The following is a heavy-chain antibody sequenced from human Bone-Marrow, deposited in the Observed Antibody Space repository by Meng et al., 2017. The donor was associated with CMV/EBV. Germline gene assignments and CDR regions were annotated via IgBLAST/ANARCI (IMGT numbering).Heavy chain of an antibody. CDR3: ARSRFPQRSTKIVGATRYFQH. CDR1: GGPLRSYA. CDR2: IIPIFGTA. V-gene: IGHV1-69*05. D-gene: IGHD1-26*01. J-gene: IGHJ1*01. Sequence: SVKVSCKASGGPLRSYAISWVRQAPGQGLEWMGGIIPIFGTANYAQKFQGRVTSTTDESTSTAYMELSSLRSEDTAVYYCARSRFPQRSTKIVGATRYFQHWGQGTLVTVSS.